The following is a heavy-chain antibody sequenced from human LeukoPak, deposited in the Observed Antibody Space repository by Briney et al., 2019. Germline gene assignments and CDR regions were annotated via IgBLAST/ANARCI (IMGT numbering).Heavy chain of an antibody. CDR3: ARGGGYYDFWSGPQHYYYMDV. J-gene: IGHJ6*03. D-gene: IGHD3-3*01. CDR1: GFTFSSYS. Sequence: GGSLRLSCAASGFTFSSYSMNWVRQAPGKGLEGVSSISSSSSYIYYADSVKGRFTISRDNAKNSLYLQMNSLRAEDTAVYYCARGGGYYDFWSGPQHYYYMDVWGKGTTVTVSS. CDR2: ISSSSSYI. V-gene: IGHV3-21*01.